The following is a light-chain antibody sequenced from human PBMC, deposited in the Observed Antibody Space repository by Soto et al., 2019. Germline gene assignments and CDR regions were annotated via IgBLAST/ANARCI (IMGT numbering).Light chain of an antibody. Sequence: QSALTQPASVSGSPGQSITISCTGTTSDVGGHKYVSWYQQHPGKAPKLLIYEVNIRPSGVSNRFSGAKSGNTASLTISGLQPEDEGDYYCCSYTRNTTSFGTGTKLTVL. J-gene: IGLJ1*01. CDR2: EVN. V-gene: IGLV2-14*01. CDR3: CSYTRNTTS. CDR1: TSDVGGHKY.